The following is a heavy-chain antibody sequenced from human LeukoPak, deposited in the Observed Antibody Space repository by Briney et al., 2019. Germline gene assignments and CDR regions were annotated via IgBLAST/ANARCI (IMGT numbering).Heavy chain of an antibody. J-gene: IGHJ4*02. CDR2: IYYSGST. Sequence: SETLSLTCTVSGGSISSSSYYWGWIRQPPGKGLEWIGSIYYSGSTYYNPSLKSRVTISVDTSKNQFSLKLSSVPAADTAVYYCARHFQKVSYSRFDYWGQGTLVTVSS. D-gene: IGHD6-13*01. V-gene: IGHV4-39*01. CDR3: ARHFQKVSYSRFDY. CDR1: GGSISSSSYY.